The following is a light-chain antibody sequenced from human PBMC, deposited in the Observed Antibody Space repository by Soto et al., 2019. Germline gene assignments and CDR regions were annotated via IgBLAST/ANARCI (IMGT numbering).Light chain of an antibody. J-gene: IGKJ1*01. CDR1: QSIANN. Sequence: EIVMTQSPASLSVSPGERITLSCKASQSIANNLAWHQQKPGQAPRLLMYGASTRAADIPARFSGSGSGTDFTLTISRLEPEDFAVYYCQQYGSSPWTFGQGTKVDIK. CDR2: GAS. V-gene: IGKV3-15*01. CDR3: QQYGSSPWT.